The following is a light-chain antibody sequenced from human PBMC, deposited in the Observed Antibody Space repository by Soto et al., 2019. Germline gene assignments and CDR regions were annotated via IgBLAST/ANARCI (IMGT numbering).Light chain of an antibody. CDR2: GAS. CDR3: QRYDNWPPWT. V-gene: IGKV3-15*01. CDR1: QSVRTN. Sequence: VMTQSPATLSVSLGERATLSCRASQSVRTNLAWYQQKPGQPPRLVMFGASTRATGVPSRFSGSGSGTEFTLTISSLQSEDVAVYYCQRYDNWPPWTFGQGTKVEIK. J-gene: IGKJ1*01.